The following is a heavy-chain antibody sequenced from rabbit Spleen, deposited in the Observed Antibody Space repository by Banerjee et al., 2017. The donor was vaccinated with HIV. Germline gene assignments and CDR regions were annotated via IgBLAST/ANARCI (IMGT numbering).Heavy chain of an antibody. CDR3: ARDGAGSSYFNL. V-gene: IGHV1S45*01. J-gene: IGHJ4*01. CDR1: GVSLNDKDV. CDR2: INIVTGKS. D-gene: IGHD8-1*01. Sequence: EQLEESGGGLVKPEGSLTLTCKASGVSLNDKDVMCWVRQAPGKGLEWIACINIVTGKSVYASWAKGRFTMSRTSSTTVTLQMTSLTAADTATYFCARDGAGSSYFNLWGQGTLVTVS.